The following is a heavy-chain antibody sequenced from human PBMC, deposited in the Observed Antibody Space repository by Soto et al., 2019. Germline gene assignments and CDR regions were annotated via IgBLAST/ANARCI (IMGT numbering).Heavy chain of an antibody. D-gene: IGHD6-19*01. V-gene: IGHV4-39*01. CDR3: ARHGHSSGWFFFDS. CDR1: GDSISGSSYH. J-gene: IGHJ4*02. Sequence: SETLSLTCTVSGDSISGSSYHWGWIRQPPGKGLEWIGSIHHSGSTYYNPSLRSRATISVDPSKNQFSLNLRSVTATDTAVFYCARHGHSSGWFFFDSWGQGTLVTVSS. CDR2: IHHSGST.